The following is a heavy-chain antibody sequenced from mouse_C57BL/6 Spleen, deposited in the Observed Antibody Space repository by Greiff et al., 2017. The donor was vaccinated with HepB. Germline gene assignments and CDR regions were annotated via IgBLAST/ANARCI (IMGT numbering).Heavy chain of an antibody. CDR3: ARAGTGTQFAY. J-gene: IGHJ3*01. Sequence: QVQLQQPGAELVKPGASVKLSCKASGYTFTSYWMQWVKQRPGQGLEWIGEIDPSDSYTNYNQKFKGKATLTVDTSSSTAYMQLSSLTSADSAVYYCARAGTGTQFAYWGKGTMVTVSA. V-gene: IGHV1-50*01. CDR2: IDPSDSYT. CDR1: GYTFTSYW. D-gene: IGHD4-1*01.